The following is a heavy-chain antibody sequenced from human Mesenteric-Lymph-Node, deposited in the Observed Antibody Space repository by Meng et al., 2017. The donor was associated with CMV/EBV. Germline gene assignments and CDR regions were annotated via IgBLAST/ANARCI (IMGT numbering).Heavy chain of an antibody. Sequence: GESLKISCAASGFTFSSYWMSWVRQALGKGLEWVANIKQDGSEKYYVDSVKGRFTISRDNAKNSLYLQMNSLRAEDTAVYYCAREEYDFWSGYYPVDWGQGTLVTVSS. D-gene: IGHD3-3*01. CDR1: GFTFSSYW. J-gene: IGHJ4*02. V-gene: IGHV3-7*01. CDR2: IKQDGSEK. CDR3: AREEYDFWSGYYPVD.